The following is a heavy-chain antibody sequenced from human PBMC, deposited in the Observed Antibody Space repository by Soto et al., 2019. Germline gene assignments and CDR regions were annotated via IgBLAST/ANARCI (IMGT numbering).Heavy chain of an antibody. J-gene: IGHJ4*02. Sequence: GGSLRLSCAASGFTFSSYAMSWIRQAPGKGLEWVSAISGSGGSTYYADSVKGRFTISRDNSKNTLYLQMNSLRAEDTAVYYCTRDGDYYRSGTYGYFDYWGQGTLVTVSS. CDR2: ISGSGGST. D-gene: IGHD3-10*01. CDR1: GFTFSSYA. V-gene: IGHV3-23*01. CDR3: TRDGDYYRSGTYGYFDY.